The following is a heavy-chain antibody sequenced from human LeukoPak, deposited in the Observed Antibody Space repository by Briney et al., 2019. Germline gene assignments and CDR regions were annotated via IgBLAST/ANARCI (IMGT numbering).Heavy chain of an antibody. J-gene: IGHJ4*02. Sequence: SVKVSCKASGGTFSSYAISWVRQAPGQGLEWMGGIIPIFGTANYAQKFQGRVTITADESTSTAYMELSSLRSEDTAVYYCARDLVAAAGFDYWGQGTLSPSPQ. CDR3: ARDLVAAAGFDY. CDR2: IIPIFGTA. D-gene: IGHD6-13*01. V-gene: IGHV1-69*01. CDR1: GGTFSSYA.